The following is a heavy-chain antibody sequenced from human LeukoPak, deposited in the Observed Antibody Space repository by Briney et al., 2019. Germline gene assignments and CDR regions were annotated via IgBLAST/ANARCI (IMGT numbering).Heavy chain of an antibody. CDR1: GFTFSNYA. J-gene: IGHJ5*02. CDR3: AKATLHCTGGSCYSGFDP. Sequence: GGSLRLSCAASGFTFSNYAMSWVRQAPGTGLEWVSTISGSAGSTYYADSVKGRFTISRDNSKNTLYLQMNSLRAEDTAIYYCAKATLHCTGGSCYSGFDPWGQGTLVTVPS. D-gene: IGHD2-15*01. CDR2: ISGSAGST. V-gene: IGHV3-23*01.